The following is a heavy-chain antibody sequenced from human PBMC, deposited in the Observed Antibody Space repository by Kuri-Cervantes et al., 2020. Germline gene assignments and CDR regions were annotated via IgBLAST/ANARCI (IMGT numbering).Heavy chain of an antibody. CDR1: GGSISSYY. CDR2: IYYSGST. Sequence: SETLSLTCTVSGGSISSYYWSWIRQPPGKGLEWIGYIYYSGSTNYNPSLKSRVTISVDKSKNQFSLKLSSVTAADTAVYYCARQRTYYYGSGSYFNWFDPWGQGTLVTVSS. D-gene: IGHD3-10*01. J-gene: IGHJ5*02. V-gene: IGHV4-59*08. CDR3: ARQRTYYYGSGSYFNWFDP.